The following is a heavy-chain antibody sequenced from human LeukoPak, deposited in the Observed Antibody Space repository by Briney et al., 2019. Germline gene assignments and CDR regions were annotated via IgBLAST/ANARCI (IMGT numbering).Heavy chain of an antibody. V-gene: IGHV3-11*01. Sequence: PGGSLRLSCAASGFTFSDYYMSWIRQAPGKGLEWVSYISSSGSTIYYADSVKGRFTISRDNAKNSLYLQMNSLRVEDTAVYYCARAQVYYSPSDYWGQGTLVTVSS. CDR2: ISSSGSTI. CDR3: ARAQVYYSPSDY. D-gene: IGHD5/OR15-5a*01. J-gene: IGHJ4*02. CDR1: GFTFSDYY.